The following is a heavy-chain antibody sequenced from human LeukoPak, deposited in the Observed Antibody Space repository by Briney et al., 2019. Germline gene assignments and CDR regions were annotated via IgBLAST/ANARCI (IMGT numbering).Heavy chain of an antibody. Sequence: SETLSLTCTVSGGSISSYYWSWIRQPPGKGLEWIGYIYTSGSTNYNPSLKSRVTISVDTSKNQFSLKLSSVTAADTAVYYCARNDYDFWSGKNWFDPWGQGTLVTVSS. CDR3: ARNDYDFWSGKNWFDP. J-gene: IGHJ5*02. CDR1: GGSISSYY. V-gene: IGHV4-4*09. D-gene: IGHD3-3*01. CDR2: IYTSGST.